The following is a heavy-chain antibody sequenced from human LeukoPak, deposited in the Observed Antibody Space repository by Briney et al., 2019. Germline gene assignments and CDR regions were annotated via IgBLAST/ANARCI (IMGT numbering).Heavy chain of an antibody. CDR2: VNHSGST. CDR3: ARTRVVPAAYYYYYMDV. V-gene: IGHV4-34*01. D-gene: IGHD2-2*01. Sequence: SETLSLTCAVYGASFSDHYWSWIRQPPGKGLEWIGEVNHSGSTTYNPSLKSRVTISVDTSKNQFSRKVSSVTAADTAVYYCARTRVVPAAYYYYYMDVWGKGTTVTVSS. CDR1: GASFSDHY. J-gene: IGHJ6*03.